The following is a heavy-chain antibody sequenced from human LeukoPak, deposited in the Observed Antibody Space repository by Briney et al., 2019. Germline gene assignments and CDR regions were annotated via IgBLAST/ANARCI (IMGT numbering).Heavy chain of an antibody. CDR1: GYTFIVYY. Sequence: SVKLSCKASGYTFIVYYMHCVPQAPGQGLEWMGWINPNSGGTNYAQKFQGRVTMTRDTSISTAYMELSRLRSDDTAVYYCARDLEYYDSSGYGPFDYWGEGTLVTVSS. D-gene: IGHD3-22*01. CDR2: INPNSGGT. V-gene: IGHV1-2*02. CDR3: ARDLEYYDSSGYGPFDY. J-gene: IGHJ4*02.